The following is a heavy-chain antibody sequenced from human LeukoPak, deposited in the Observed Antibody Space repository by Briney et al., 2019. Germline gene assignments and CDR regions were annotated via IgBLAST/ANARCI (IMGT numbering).Heavy chain of an antibody. CDR3: ARQLNTYYYDSSGYPFDY. CDR2: SYYSGSI. Sequence: TSSETLSLTCTVSGGSISSSSYYWGWLRQPPGKGLEWIGSSYYSGSIYYNPFLKRRVTISVDTSKNQFSLKLSSVTAADTAVYYCARQLNTYYYDSSGYPFDYWGQGTLVTVSS. D-gene: IGHD3-22*01. V-gene: IGHV4-39*01. J-gene: IGHJ4*02. CDR1: GGSISSSSYY.